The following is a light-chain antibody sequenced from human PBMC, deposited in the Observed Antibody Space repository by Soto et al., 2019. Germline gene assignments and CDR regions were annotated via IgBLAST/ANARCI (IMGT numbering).Light chain of an antibody. CDR3: FSNAGNNNYG. CDR1: SRDVGGQNY. J-gene: IGLJ1*01. Sequence: QSALTQPPSASGSPGQSVAISCTGTSRDVGGQNYVSWYQQHPGKAPKLIIYAVSNRPSVVPDRFSGSKSGNTASLTLSGLLAEDEAYYYCFSNAGNNNYGFGTVTKLTVL. V-gene: IGLV2-8*01. CDR2: AVS.